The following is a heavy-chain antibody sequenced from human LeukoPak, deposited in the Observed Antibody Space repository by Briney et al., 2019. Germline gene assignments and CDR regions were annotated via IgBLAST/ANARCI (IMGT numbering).Heavy chain of an antibody. J-gene: IGHJ6*03. D-gene: IGHD6-13*01. Sequence: TGGSLRLSCAASGFTFSSYGMHWVRQAPGKGLEWVAFIRYDGTNKKYADSVKGRFTISRDNFSNTLSLQMDSLTTDDTGVYYCAKDRTVGYSGSWYPENYAFYYMDVWGKGTTVTISS. CDR3: AKDRTVGYSGSWYPENYAFYYMDV. V-gene: IGHV3-30*02. CDR1: GFTFSSYG. CDR2: IRYDGTNK.